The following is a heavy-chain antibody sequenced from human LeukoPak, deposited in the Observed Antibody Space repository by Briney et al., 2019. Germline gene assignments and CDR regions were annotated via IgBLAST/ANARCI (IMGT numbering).Heavy chain of an antibody. CDR1: GFTFRGYA. CDR2: ISGSGNSK. V-gene: IGHV3-23*01. J-gene: IGHJ4*02. Sequence: SGGSLRLSCAPPGFTFRGYAISWVRQTPGKGLECVSAISGSGNSKYYADSVKGRFTISRDNSQNTLYLQMNSLRPEDTAMYYCAKDGDIAAAGYYFDYWGQGTLVTVSS. CDR3: AKDGDIAAAGYYFDY. D-gene: IGHD6-13*01.